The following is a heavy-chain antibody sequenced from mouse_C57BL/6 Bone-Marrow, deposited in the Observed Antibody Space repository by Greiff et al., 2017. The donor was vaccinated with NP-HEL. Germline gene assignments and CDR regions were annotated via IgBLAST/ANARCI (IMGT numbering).Heavy chain of an antibody. CDR1: GYTFTSYT. V-gene: IGHV1-4*01. CDR2: INPSSGYT. J-gene: IGHJ4*01. CDR3: ARGGYGSSYAMDY. D-gene: IGHD1-1*01. Sequence: VQLQQSGAELARPGASVKMSCKASGYTFTSYTMHWVKQRPGQGLEWIGYINPSSGYTKYNQKFKDKATLTADKSSSTAYMQLSSLTSEDSAVYYYARGGYGSSYAMDYWGQGTSVTVSS.